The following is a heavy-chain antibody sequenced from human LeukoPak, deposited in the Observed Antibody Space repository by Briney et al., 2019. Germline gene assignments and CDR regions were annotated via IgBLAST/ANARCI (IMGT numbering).Heavy chain of an antibody. CDR2: ISSSGSTI. D-gene: IGHD4-17*01. CDR3: AKDLTTVTTQGDY. V-gene: IGHV3-48*03. J-gene: IGHJ4*02. Sequence: GGSLRLSCAASGFTFSSYEMNWVRQAPGKGLEWVSYISSSGSTIYYADSVKGRFTISRDNSKNTLHLQMNSLRAEDTAVYYGAKDLTTVTTQGDYWGQGTLVTVSS. CDR1: GFTFSSYE.